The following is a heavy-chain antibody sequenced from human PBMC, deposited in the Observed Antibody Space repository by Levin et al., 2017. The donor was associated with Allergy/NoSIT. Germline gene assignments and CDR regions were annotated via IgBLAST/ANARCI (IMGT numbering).Heavy chain of an antibody. Sequence: LSLTCAASGFSFSDYPMSWVRQAPGKGLEWVSAISAGGHSTYYADSVKGRFTISRDNSKNTVYLQVSSLRVEDTAVYYCAKEDLYCSGGSCYSVGFDIWGQGTMVTVSS. CDR2: ISAGGHST. D-gene: IGHD2-15*01. CDR3: AKEDLYCSGGSCYSVGFDI. V-gene: IGHV3-23*01. J-gene: IGHJ3*02. CDR1: GFSFSDYP.